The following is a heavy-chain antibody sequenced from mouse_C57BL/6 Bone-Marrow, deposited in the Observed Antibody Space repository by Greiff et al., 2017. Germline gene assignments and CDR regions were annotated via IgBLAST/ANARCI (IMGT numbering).Heavy chain of an antibody. Sequence: QVQLKQSGPGLVQPSQSLSITCPVSGFSLTSYGVHWVRQSPGKGLEWLGVIWSGGSTDYNAAFISRLSISKDNSKSQVFFKMNSLQADDTAIYYCASFTTVVARDYWGQGTSVTVSS. CDR3: ASFTTVVARDY. J-gene: IGHJ4*01. CDR2: IWSGGST. CDR1: GFSLTSYG. D-gene: IGHD1-1*01. V-gene: IGHV2-2*01.